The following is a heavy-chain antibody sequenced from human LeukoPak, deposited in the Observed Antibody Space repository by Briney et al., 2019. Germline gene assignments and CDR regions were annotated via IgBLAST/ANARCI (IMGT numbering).Heavy chain of an antibody. CDR1: GGTFSSYA. J-gene: IGHJ4*02. CDR3: GRRGDSSGSVGLDY. Sequence: GASVKVSCKASGGTFSSYAISWVRQAPGQGLEWMGGIVPIFGTANYAQKSQGRVTITADESTSTAYMELRSLRSEDTAVYYCGRRGDSSGSVGLDYWGQGSLVTVCS. V-gene: IGHV1-69*13. CDR2: IVPIFGTA. D-gene: IGHD6-19*01.